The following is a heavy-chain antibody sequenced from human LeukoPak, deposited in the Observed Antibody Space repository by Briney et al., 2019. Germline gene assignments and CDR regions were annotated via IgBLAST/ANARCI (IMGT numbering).Heavy chain of an antibody. Sequence: SVKVSCKASGGTFSSYAISWVRQAPGQGLEWMGGIIPISGTANYAQKFQGRVTITADESTSTAYMELSSLRSEDTAVYYCARPYYYGMDVWGQGTTVTVSS. CDR1: GGTFSSYA. CDR2: IIPISGTA. CDR3: ARPYYYGMDV. V-gene: IGHV1-69*13. J-gene: IGHJ6*02.